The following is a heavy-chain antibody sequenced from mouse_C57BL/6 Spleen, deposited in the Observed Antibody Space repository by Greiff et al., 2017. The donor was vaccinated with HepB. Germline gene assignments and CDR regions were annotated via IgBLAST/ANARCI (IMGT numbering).Heavy chain of an antibody. CDR3: ARGGYDYDEDYYAMDY. CDR2: IYPGSGNT. Sequence: QLQESGPELVKPGASVKISCKASGYTFTDYYINWVKQRPGQGLEWIGWIYPGSGNTKYNEKFKGKATLTVDTSSSTAYMQLSSLTSEDSAVYFCARGGYDYDEDYYAMDYWGQGTSVTVSS. CDR1: GYTFTDYY. D-gene: IGHD2-4*01. J-gene: IGHJ4*01. V-gene: IGHV1-84*01.